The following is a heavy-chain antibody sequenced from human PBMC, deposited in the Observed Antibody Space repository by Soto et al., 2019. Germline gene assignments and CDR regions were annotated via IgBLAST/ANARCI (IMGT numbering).Heavy chain of an antibody. V-gene: IGHV1-69*02. CDR1: GGTFSRYT. D-gene: IGHD3-3*01. J-gene: IGHJ6*03. CDR2: IIPILGIA. Sequence: SVKVSCKASGGTFSRYTISWVRQAPGQGLEWMGRIIPILGIANYAQKFQGRVTITADKSTATAYMELSRLRSEDTAVYYCAGDFWSGYHARYDHYYMDVWGRGTTVTVSS. CDR3: AGDFWSGYHARYDHYYMDV.